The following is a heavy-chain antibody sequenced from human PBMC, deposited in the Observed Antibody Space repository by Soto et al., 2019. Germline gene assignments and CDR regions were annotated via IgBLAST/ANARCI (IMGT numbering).Heavy chain of an antibody. Sequence: ASVKVSCKVSGYTFTSYYMHWVRQAPGQGLEWMGIINPSGGSTSYAQKFQGRVTMTRDTSTSTVYMELSSLRSEDTAVYYCARDPFSCSSTSCYPFDIWGQGTMVTVSS. CDR3: ARDPFSCSSTSCYPFDI. J-gene: IGHJ3*02. CDR1: GYTFTSYY. D-gene: IGHD2-2*01. V-gene: IGHV1-46*01. CDR2: INPSGGST.